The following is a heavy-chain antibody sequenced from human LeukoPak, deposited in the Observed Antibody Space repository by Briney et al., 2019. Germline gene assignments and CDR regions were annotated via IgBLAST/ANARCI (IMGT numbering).Heavy chain of an antibody. CDR2: ISWNSGSI. Sequence: GGSLRLSCAASGFTFDDYAMHWVRQAPGKGLEWVSGISWNSGSIGYADSVKGRFTISRDNAKNSLYLQMNSLRAEDTALYYCAKDRGDDSSGYSGGFNYWGQGTLVTVSS. CDR3: AKDRGDDSSGYSGGFNY. J-gene: IGHJ4*02. D-gene: IGHD3-22*01. CDR1: GFTFDDYA. V-gene: IGHV3-9*01.